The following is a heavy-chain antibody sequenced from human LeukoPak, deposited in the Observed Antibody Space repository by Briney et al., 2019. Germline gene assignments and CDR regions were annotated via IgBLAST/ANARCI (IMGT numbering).Heavy chain of an antibody. J-gene: IGHJ4*02. CDR3: AKALGPYYFDY. Sequence: PGGSLRLSCAASGFTFSSYAMSWVRQAPGKGLEWVSAISAGGGGTSYADPVKGRFTISRDNSKNTLYLQMNSLRAEDTAVYYCAKALGPYYFDYWGQGTLVTVSS. CDR2: ISAGGGGT. V-gene: IGHV3-23*01. CDR1: GFTFSSYA. D-gene: IGHD1-26*01.